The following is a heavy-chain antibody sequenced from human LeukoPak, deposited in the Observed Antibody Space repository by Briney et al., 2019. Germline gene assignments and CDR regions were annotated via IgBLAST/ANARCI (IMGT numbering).Heavy chain of an antibody. J-gene: IGHJ3*02. CDR1: GFTFSSYA. Sequence: GGSLRPSCAASGFTFSSYAMSWVRQAPGKGLEWVAVISYDGSNKYYADSVKGRFTISRDNSKNTLYLQMNSLRAEDTAVYYCARPEGYDAFDIWGQGTMVTVSS. D-gene: IGHD5-24*01. CDR2: ISYDGSNK. CDR3: ARPEGYDAFDI. V-gene: IGHV3-30-3*01.